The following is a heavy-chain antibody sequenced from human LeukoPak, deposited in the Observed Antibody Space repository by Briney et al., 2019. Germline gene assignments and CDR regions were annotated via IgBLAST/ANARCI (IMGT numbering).Heavy chain of an antibody. J-gene: IGHJ4*02. D-gene: IGHD2-2*01. V-gene: IGHV3-30*02. CDR1: GFTFSSYG. CDR2: IRYDGSNK. CDR3: ARGGVVVPAAMLGGGDY. Sequence: PGGSLRLSCAASGFTFSSYGMHWVRQAPGKGLEWVAFIRYDGSNKYYADSVKGRFTISRDNSKNTLYLQMNSLRAEDTAVYYCARGGVVVPAAMLGGGDYWGQGTLVTVSS.